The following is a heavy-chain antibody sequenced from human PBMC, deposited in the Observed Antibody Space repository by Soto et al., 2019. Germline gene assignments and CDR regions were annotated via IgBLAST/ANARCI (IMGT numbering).Heavy chain of an antibody. CDR2: INAGNGNT. CDR1: GYTFTSYA. V-gene: IGHV1-3*01. D-gene: IGHD5-18*01. J-gene: IGHJ6*02. CDR3: ARISGWDTDMVLGYYYGKDV. Sequence: GSSVKVSCKASGYTFTSYAMHWVRQAPGQRLEWMGWINAGNGNTKYSQKFQGRVTITRDTSASTAYMELSSLRSEDTAVYYCARISGWDTDMVLGYYYGKDVWGQGTTDIVSS.